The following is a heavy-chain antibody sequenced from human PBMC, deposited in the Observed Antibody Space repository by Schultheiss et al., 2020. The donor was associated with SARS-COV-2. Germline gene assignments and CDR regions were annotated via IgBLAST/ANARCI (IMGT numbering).Heavy chain of an antibody. CDR2: IKQDGSEK. CDR3: ARDRKIVGATSAYSGLDV. J-gene: IGHJ6*02. CDR1: GFTVSSNY. D-gene: IGHD1-26*01. V-gene: IGHV3-7*01. Sequence: GGSLRLSCAASGFTVSSNYMSWVRQAPGKGLEWVANIKQDGSEKYYVDSVKGRFTISRDNAKNSLYLQMNSLRDEDTAVYFCARDRKIVGATSAYSGLDVWGQGTTVTVSS.